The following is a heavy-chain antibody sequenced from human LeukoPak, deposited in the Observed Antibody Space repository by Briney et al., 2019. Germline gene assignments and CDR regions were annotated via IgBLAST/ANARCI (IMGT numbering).Heavy chain of an antibody. D-gene: IGHD6-6*01. J-gene: IGHJ4*02. CDR1: GYTFSSYG. V-gene: IGHV1-18*01. CDR3: ARAARPRSNFDY. Sequence: ASVKVSCQASGYTFSSYGLSWVRQAPGQGLEWMGWISAYNGNTNYAQKLQGRVTMTTDTSTSTAYMELRSLRSDDTAVYYCARAARPRSNFDYWGQGTLVTVSS. CDR2: ISAYNGNT.